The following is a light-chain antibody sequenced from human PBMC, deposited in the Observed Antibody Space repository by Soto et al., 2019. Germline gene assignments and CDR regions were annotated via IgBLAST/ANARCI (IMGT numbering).Light chain of an antibody. CDR2: DAS. Sequence: DIQITHSPSTLSASVVDRVTITCLASQSISSWLAWYQQKPGKAPKLLIYDASSLESGVPSRFSGSGSGTEFTLTISSLQPEDFATYYCQKSYSTPQKFGQGTKVDI. V-gene: IGKV1-5*01. CDR1: QSISSW. CDR3: QKSYSTPQK. J-gene: IGKJ1*01.